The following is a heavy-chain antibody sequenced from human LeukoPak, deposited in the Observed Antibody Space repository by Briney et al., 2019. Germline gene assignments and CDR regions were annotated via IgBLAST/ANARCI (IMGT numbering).Heavy chain of an antibody. CDR1: GYTFTSYG. V-gene: IGHV1-18*01. CDR2: ISAYNGNT. CDR3: ARARPEEGDFWSGYYIRSYYYGMDV. Sequence: ASVTVSCKASGYTFTSYGISWVRQAPGQGLEWMGWISAYNGNTNYAQKLQGRVTMTTDTSTSTAYMELRSLRSDDTAVYYCARARPEEGDFWSGYYIRSYYYGMDVWGQGTTVTVSS. D-gene: IGHD3-3*01. J-gene: IGHJ6*02.